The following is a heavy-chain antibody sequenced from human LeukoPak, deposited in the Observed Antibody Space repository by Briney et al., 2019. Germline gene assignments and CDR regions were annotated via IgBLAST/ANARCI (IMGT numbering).Heavy chain of an antibody. V-gene: IGHV3-23*01. J-gene: IGHJ4*02. D-gene: IGHD3-16*01. CDR1: GFTFSSFA. Sequence: PGGSLRLSCAASGFTFSSFAMGWVRQAPGKGLEYVSAISGSGGGTYYADSVKGRFTISRDNSKNTLYLQMNSLRAEDTAVYYCAKIGVLYYFDYWGQGTLVTVSS. CDR3: AKIGVLYYFDY. CDR2: ISGSGGGT.